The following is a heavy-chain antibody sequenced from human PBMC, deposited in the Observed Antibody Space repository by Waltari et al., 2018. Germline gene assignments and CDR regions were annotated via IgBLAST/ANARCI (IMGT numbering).Heavy chain of an antibody. D-gene: IGHD6-19*01. CDR2: IYYSGST. V-gene: IGHV4-59*01. Sequence: QVQLQESGPGLVKPSETLSLTCTVSGGSISSYYWSWIRQPPGKGLEWIGYIYYSGSTNYNPSLKSRDTISVDTSKNQFSLKRSSVTGADTAVYYCARGKPKQWRGGGHWFDPWGQGTLVTVSS. CDR1: GGSISSYY. J-gene: IGHJ5*02. CDR3: ARGKPKQWRGGGHWFDP.